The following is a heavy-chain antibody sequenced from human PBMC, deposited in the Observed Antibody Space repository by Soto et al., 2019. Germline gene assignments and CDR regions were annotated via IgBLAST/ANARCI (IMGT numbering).Heavy chain of an antibody. D-gene: IGHD3-9*01. CDR2: ISAYNGNT. CDR1: GYTFTSYG. Sequence: ASVKVSFKASGYTFTSYGISWVRQAPGQGLEWMGWISAYNGNTNYAQKLQGRVTMTTDTSTSTAYMELRSLRSDDTAVYYCARDNSAGWDYYMLTGYYPVNYFDYWGQGTLVSV. V-gene: IGHV1-18*01. CDR3: ARDNSAGWDYYMLTGYYPVNYFDY. J-gene: IGHJ4*02.